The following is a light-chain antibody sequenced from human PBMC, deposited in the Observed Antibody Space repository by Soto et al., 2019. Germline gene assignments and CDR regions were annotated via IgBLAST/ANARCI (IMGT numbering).Light chain of an antibody. J-gene: IGLJ1*01. Sequence: SVVTQPASVSGSPGQSITYSCTGTSSDVGGYNYVSWYQQHPGKAPKLMIYDVSNRPSGVSNRFSGSKSGNTASLTISGLQAEDEADYYCSSYTSSSTLYVFGTGTKVTVL. V-gene: IGLV2-14*01. CDR3: SSYTSSSTLYV. CDR2: DVS. CDR1: SSDVGGYNY.